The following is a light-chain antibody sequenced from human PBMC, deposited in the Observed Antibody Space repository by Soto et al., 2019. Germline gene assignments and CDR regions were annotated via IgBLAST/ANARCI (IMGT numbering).Light chain of an antibody. CDR2: AVN. J-gene: IGLJ1*01. CDR1: SSDVGGYKY. CDR3: SSYAGINNLGV. Sequence: QSALTQPPSASGSPGQSVTISCTGTSSDVGGYKYVSGYQQHTGKAPKVMIFAVNKRPSGVPDRFSGSKSGNTASLTVSGLQAEDEADYYCSSYAGINNLGVFGTGTKLTVL. V-gene: IGLV2-8*01.